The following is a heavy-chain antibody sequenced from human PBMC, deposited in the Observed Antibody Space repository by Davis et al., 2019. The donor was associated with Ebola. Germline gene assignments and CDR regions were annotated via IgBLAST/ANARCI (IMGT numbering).Heavy chain of an antibody. CDR2: FYPGDSDI. V-gene: IGHV5-51*01. CDR3: ARSTVGGKSGRWFDP. CDR1: GNSFTSHW. Sequence: GESLKISCKDSGNSFTSHWIGWVRQLPGKGLEWMGMFYPGDSDIRYSPSFQGQVTISADKSTTTAYLQWSGLKASDTAMYYCARSTVGGKSGRWFDPWGQGTLVTVSS. J-gene: IGHJ5*02. D-gene: IGHD4-23*01.